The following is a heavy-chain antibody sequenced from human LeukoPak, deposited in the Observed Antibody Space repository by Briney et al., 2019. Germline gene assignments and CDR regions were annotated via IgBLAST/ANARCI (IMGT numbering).Heavy chain of an antibody. Sequence: SGTLSLTCSVSGDSISSSYWSWVRQPPGKGLEWVGYIYYSGSTNYNPYLKRRGTISVETTKNKFSLKLSSVTAADTAVYYCARAQYSGIVKWWGQGTLVTVSS. V-gene: IGHV4-59*01. D-gene: IGHD1-26*01. CDR1: GDSISSSY. CDR3: ARAQYSGIVKW. J-gene: IGHJ4*02. CDR2: IYYSGST.